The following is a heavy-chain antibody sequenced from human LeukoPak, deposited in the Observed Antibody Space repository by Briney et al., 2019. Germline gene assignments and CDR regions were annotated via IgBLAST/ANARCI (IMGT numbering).Heavy chain of an antibody. J-gene: IGHJ5*02. V-gene: IGHV4-61*02. CDR2: IYTSGST. CDR1: GGSISSGSYY. D-gene: IGHD5-18*01. Sequence: PSGTLSLTCTVSGGSISSGSYYWSWIRQPAGKGLEWIGRIYTSGSTNYNPSLKSRVTISVDTSKNQFSLKLSSVTAADTAVYYCARATGGMVKGKKGGNWFDPWGQGTLVTVSS. CDR3: ARATGGMVKGKKGGNWFDP.